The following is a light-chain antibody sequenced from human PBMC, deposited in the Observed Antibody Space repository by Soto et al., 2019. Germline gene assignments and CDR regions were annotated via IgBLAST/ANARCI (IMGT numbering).Light chain of an antibody. V-gene: IGKV3-11*01. CDR1: QSVSSS. Sequence: DIVXXXSPATLSLSPGERATLSCRASQSVSSSLAWYQQKPGQTPRLLIYDASNRATGIPARFNGSGSGTDVPLTVSSLEPEDFAVYYCQQRSNWPLTFGGGTKVKIK. CDR3: QQRSNWPLT. CDR2: DAS. J-gene: IGKJ4*01.